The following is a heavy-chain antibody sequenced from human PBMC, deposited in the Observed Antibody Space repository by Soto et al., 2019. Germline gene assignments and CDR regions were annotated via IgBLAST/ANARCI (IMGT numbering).Heavy chain of an antibody. Sequence: QVQLVQSGAEVKKPGSSVKVSCKASGGSLSNYGISWVRQAPGQGLEWMGGIIPVFGTENYAQKFQGRVTSPADESTNIVYMDVTSLRSEDTAVYYCARGDATKIVVTTYYAMDVWGQGTTVTVSS. CDR2: IIPVFGTE. CDR3: ARGDATKIVVTTYYAMDV. CDR1: GGSLSNYG. V-gene: IGHV1-69*12. D-gene: IGHD4-17*01. J-gene: IGHJ6*02.